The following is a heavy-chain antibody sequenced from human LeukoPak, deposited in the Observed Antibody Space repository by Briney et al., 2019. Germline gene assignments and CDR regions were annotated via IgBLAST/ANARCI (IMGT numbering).Heavy chain of an antibody. V-gene: IGHV3-74*01. Sequence: GGSLRLSCAASGFTFSSYAMSWVRQAPGKGLVWVSRINSDGSSTSYADSVKGRFTISRDNAKNTLYLQMNSLRAEDTAVYYCARDLKEYQLLVGIDPWGQGTLVTVSS. CDR3: ARDLKEYQLLVGIDP. J-gene: IGHJ5*02. CDR2: INSDGSST. D-gene: IGHD2-2*01. CDR1: GFTFSSYA.